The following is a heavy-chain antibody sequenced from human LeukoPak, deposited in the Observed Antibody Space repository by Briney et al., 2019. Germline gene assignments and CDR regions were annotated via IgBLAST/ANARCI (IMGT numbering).Heavy chain of an antibody. D-gene: IGHD5-24*01. J-gene: IGHJ4*02. CDR1: GFTFSSYW. CDR2: IKQDGSEK. CDR3: AKKGMATITPFDY. Sequence: GGSLRLSCAASGFTFSSYWMSWVRQAPGKGLEWVANIKQDGSEKYYVDSVKGRFTISRDNSKNTLYLQMNSLRAEGTAVYYCAKKGMATITPFDYWGQGTLVTVSS. V-gene: IGHV3-7*03.